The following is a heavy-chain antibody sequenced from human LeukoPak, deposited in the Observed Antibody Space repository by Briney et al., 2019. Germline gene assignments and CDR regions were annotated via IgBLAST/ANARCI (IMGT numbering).Heavy chain of an antibody. CDR2: ISGSGGST. CDR3: AKLGQLWLLSYFDY. V-gene: IGHV3-23*01. J-gene: IGHJ4*02. Sequence: GGSPRLSCAASGFTFSSYGMSWVRQAPGKGLEWVSAISGSGGSTYYADSVKGRFTISRDNSKNTLYLQMNSLRAEDTAVYYCAKLGQLWLLSYFDYWGQGTLVTVSS. CDR1: GFTFSSYG. D-gene: IGHD5-18*01.